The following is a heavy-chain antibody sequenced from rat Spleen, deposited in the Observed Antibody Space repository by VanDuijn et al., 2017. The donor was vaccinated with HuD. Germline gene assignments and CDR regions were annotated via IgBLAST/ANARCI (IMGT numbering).Heavy chain of an antibody. Sequence: EVQLVESGGGLVQPGRSMKLSCAASGFTFSDYNMAWVRQAPKKGLEWVAAITYDGGRTYYRDSMKGRFTISRDNAKSTLYLQMDSLRSEDTATYYCARHRLYFDDGSYYHSRVMDAWGQGASVTVSS. CDR1: GFTFSDYN. J-gene: IGHJ4*01. CDR2: ITYDGGRT. CDR3: ARHRLYFDDGSYYHSRVMDA. D-gene: IGHD1-12*02. V-gene: IGHV5-7*01.